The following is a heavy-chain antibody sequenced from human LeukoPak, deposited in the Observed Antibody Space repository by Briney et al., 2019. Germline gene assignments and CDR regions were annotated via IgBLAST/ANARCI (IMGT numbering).Heavy chain of an antibody. CDR3: AKDEAAAGVDFDY. Sequence: GGSLRLSCAASGFTFSSYGMHWVRQAPGKGLEWVAVIWYDGSNKYYADSVKGRFTISRDSSRNTLYLQMTSLRAEDTAVYYCAKDEAAAGVDFDYWGQGTLVTVYS. V-gene: IGHV3-30*02. CDR1: GFTFSSYG. J-gene: IGHJ4*02. CDR2: IWYDGSNK. D-gene: IGHD6-13*01.